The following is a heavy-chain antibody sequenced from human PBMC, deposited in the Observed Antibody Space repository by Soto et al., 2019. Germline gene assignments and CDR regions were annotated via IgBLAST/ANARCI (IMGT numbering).Heavy chain of an antibody. J-gene: IGHJ5*02. Sequence: PSETLSLTCAVYCESFSGYIWIWIRQTPGKGLQWIGQINHSGSAYYNPSLKSRVTISVHTSNSQFSLELSSVTAADTAVYYCARTAGPPLSGSYYVGWFYPWGQGTLVTVSS. V-gene: IGHV4-34*01. CDR1: CESFSGYI. D-gene: IGHD1-26*01. CDR3: ARTAGPPLSGSYYVGWFYP. CDR2: INHSGSA.